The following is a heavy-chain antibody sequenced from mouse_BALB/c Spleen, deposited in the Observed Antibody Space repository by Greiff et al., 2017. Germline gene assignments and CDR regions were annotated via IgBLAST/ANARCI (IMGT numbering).Heavy chain of an antibody. CDR3: ARSGYYGNVYAMDY. Sequence: EVQLQQSGPELVKPGASVKISCKASGYSFTGYFMNWVMQSHGKSLEWIGRINPYNGDTFYNQKFKGKATLTVDKSSSTAHMELRSLASEDSAVYYCARSGYYGNVYAMDYWGQGTSVTVSS. V-gene: IGHV1-20*02. CDR2: INPYNGDT. D-gene: IGHD2-1*01. J-gene: IGHJ4*01. CDR1: GYSFTGYF.